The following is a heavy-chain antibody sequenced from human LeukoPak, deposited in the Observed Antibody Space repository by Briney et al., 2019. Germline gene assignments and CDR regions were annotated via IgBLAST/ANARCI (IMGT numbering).Heavy chain of an antibody. CDR2: VNPKSGDT. V-gene: IGHV1-2*06. D-gene: IGHD1-26*01. Sequence: ASVKVSCKASGYTFTGYHLRWVRQAPGQGLEWMGRVNPKSGDTNYAQKFQGRVTMTRDTSISTAYMQLSSLRSDDTAVYYCARGSAGSTDYWGQGTLVTVSS. CDR1: GYTFTGYH. CDR3: ARGSAGSTDY. J-gene: IGHJ4*02.